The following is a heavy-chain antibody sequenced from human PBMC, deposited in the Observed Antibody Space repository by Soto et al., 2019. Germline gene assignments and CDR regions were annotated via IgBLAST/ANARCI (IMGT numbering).Heavy chain of an antibody. CDR3: ARVPEYYYDSGSPLGMDV. V-gene: IGHV4-31*03. Sequence: QVQLQESGPGLVKPSQTLSLTCTVSGGSISSGGYYWSWIRQHPGKGLEWIGYIYYSGSTYYNPLLKSRVTISVDTSKNQFTLKLSSVTAADTAVYYCARVPEYYYDSGSPLGMDVWGQGTTVTVSS. CDR1: GGSISSGGYY. J-gene: IGHJ6*02. CDR2: IYYSGST. D-gene: IGHD3-10*01.